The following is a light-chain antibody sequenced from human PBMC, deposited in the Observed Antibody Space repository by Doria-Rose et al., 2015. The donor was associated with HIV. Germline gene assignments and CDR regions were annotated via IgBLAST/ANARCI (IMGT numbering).Light chain of an antibody. CDR1: QSVSSTY. Sequence: SLSPGDRATLSCRASQSVSSTYLAWYQQKSGQAPRLLIYGASNRATGIPDRFSGSGSGTDFTLLINRLEPEDFALYYCQQFGTSPLTFGGGTKVEIK. V-gene: IGKV3-20*01. CDR3: QQFGTSPLT. CDR2: GAS. J-gene: IGKJ4*01.